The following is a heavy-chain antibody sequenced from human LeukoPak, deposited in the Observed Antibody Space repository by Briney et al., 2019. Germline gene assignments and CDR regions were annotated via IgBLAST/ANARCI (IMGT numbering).Heavy chain of an antibody. V-gene: IGHV3-21*01. J-gene: IGHJ4*02. CDR2: ISSSSSYI. D-gene: IGHD5-18*01. CDR1: GFIFSSYS. Sequence: PGGSLRLSCAASGFIFSSYSMNWVRQAPGKGLEWVSSISSSSSYIYYADSVKGRFTISRDNAKNSPYLQMNSLRAEDTAVYYCARRFDTANSPLWGQGTLVTVSS. CDR3: ARRFDTANSPL.